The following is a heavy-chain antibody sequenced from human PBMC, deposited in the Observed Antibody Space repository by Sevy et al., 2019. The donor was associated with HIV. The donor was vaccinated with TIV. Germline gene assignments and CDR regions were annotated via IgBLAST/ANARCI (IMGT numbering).Heavy chain of an antibody. CDR3: ARGTMLDYYDSSGYYVYDF. D-gene: IGHD3-22*01. J-gene: IGHJ4*02. CDR2: IDSTARTI. Sequence: GGSLRLSCVASGFTFSDYYMSWIRQAPGKGLEWVSYIDSTARTIFYAHSVKGRFTISRDNAENLLYLQMNSLRAEDTAVYYCARGTMLDYYDSSGYYVYDFWGQGTPVTVS. V-gene: IGHV3-11*01. CDR1: GFTFSDYY.